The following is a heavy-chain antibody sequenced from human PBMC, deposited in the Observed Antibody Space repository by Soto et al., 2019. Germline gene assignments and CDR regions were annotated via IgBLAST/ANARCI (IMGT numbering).Heavy chain of an antibody. Sequence: PGESLKISCKGSGYSFTSYWIGWVRQMPGKGLEWMGIIYPGDSDTRYSPSFQGQVTISADKSISTAYLQWSSLKASDTAMYYCARPSEAVAGLWSFDYWGQGTLVTVSS. CDR1: GYSFTSYW. CDR2: IYPGDSDT. CDR3: ARPSEAVAGLWSFDY. J-gene: IGHJ4*02. D-gene: IGHD6-19*01. V-gene: IGHV5-51*01.